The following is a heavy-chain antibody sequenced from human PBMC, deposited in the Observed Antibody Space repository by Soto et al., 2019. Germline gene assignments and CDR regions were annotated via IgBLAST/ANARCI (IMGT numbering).Heavy chain of an antibody. Sequence: QVQLQQWGAGLLKPSETLSLTCAVYGGSFSGYYWSWIRQPPGKGLEWIGEINHSGSTNYNPSLKSRVTISGDTSKNQFSLKLSSVTAADTAVYYCARSGDRGNAFDIWGQGTMATVSS. D-gene: IGHD5-12*01. CDR3: ARSGDRGNAFDI. CDR2: INHSGST. V-gene: IGHV4-34*01. CDR1: GGSFSGYY. J-gene: IGHJ3*02.